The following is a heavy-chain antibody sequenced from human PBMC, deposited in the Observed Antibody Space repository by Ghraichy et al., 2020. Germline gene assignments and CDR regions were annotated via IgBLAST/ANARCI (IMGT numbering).Heavy chain of an antibody. CDR3: ARAAPHCSGGSCARGGMDV. CDR2: INHSGST. V-gene: IGHV4-34*01. D-gene: IGHD2-15*01. CDR1: GGSFSGYY. J-gene: IGHJ6*02. Sequence: ESLNISCAVYGGSFSGYYWSWIRQPPGKGLEWIGEINHSGSTNYNPSLKSRVTISVDTSKNQFSLKLSSVTAADTAVYYCARAAPHCSGGSCARGGMDVWGQGTTVTVSS.